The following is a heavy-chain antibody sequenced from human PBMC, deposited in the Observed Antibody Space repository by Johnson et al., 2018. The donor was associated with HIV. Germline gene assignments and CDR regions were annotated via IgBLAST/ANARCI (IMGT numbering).Heavy chain of an antibody. J-gene: IGHJ3*02. CDR2: ISYDGSNK. CDR3: AKEQLLRAFDI. D-gene: IGHD2-15*01. V-gene: IGHV3-30*18. Sequence: QVRLVESGGGVVRPGGSLRLSCAASGFSFSTSYMTWVRQAPGKGLEWVAVISYDGSNKDYADSVKGRFTISRDNSKNTLYVQMNSLRAEDTAVYYCAKEQLLRAFDIWGQGTMVTVSS. CDR1: GFSFSTSY.